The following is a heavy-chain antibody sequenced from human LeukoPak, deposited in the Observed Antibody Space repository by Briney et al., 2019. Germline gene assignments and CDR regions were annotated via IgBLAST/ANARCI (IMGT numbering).Heavy chain of an antibody. J-gene: IGHJ3*02. CDR2: IYYSGST. Sequence: PSQTLSLTCTVSGGPISSGGYYWSWIRQPPGKGLEWIGYIYYSGSTKYKPSLKSRATISVHTSKNQFSLKLSSVTSADTAVYYCASASLNIYAFDIWGQGTMVTVSS. V-gene: IGHV4-61*08. CDR3: ASASLNIYAFDI. D-gene: IGHD2/OR15-2a*01. CDR1: GGPISSGGYY.